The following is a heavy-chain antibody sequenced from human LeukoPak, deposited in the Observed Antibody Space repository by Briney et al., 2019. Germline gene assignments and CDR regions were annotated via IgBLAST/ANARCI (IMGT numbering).Heavy chain of an antibody. D-gene: IGHD6-19*01. CDR1: GFTFSSYW. V-gene: IGHV3-7*03. CDR2: IKEDGSEK. J-gene: IGHJ5*02. Sequence: PGGSLRLSCAASGFTFSSYWMSWVRQAPGKGLEWVANIKEDGSEKYYVDSVKGRFTISRDNAKNSLYLQMNSLRAEDTAVYYCALSSGWYRNWFDPWGQGTLVTVSS. CDR3: ALSSGWYRNWFDP.